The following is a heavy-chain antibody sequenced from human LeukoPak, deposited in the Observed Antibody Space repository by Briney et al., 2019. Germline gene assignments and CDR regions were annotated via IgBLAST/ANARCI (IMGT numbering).Heavy chain of an antibody. V-gene: IGHV3-33*06. J-gene: IGHJ4*02. CDR3: AKTASSGWSSEAPYYFDY. CDR2: LWYDGSNK. D-gene: IGHD6-19*01. Sequence: GGSLRLSCAASGFTFSSYGMHWVRQAPGKGLEWVAVLWYDGSNKYYADSVKGRFTISRDNSKNTLYLQMNSLRAEDTAVYYCAKTASSGWSSEAPYYFDYCGQGTLVTVSP. CDR1: GFTFSSYG.